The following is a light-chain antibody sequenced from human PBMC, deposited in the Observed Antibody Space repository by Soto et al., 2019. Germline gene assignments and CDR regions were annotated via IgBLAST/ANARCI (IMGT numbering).Light chain of an antibody. CDR2: EDN. V-gene: IGLV2-23*01. J-gene: IGLJ1*01. CDR1: SSDIGSYNL. CDR3: SSYARTSIYV. Sequence: QSVLTQPASVSGSPGQSITISCTGTSSDIGSYNLVSWYQQHPGKASKLMIYEDNKRPSGVSNRFSVSKSGYTASLTISGLQAEDEADYSCSSYARTSIYVFGSGTKVTVL.